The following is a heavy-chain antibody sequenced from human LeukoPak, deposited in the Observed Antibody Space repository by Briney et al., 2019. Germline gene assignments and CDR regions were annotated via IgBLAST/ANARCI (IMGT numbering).Heavy chain of an antibody. V-gene: IGHV4-59*12. CDR1: GGSISSYY. Sequence: PSETLSLTCTVSGGSISSYYWSWIRQPPGKGLEWIGYIYYSGSTNYNPSLKSRVTISVDTSKNQFSLKLSSVTAADTAVYYCARGQVTTVTVYYDYWGQGTLVTVSS. CDR2: IYYSGST. J-gene: IGHJ4*02. CDR3: ARGQVTTVTVYYDY. D-gene: IGHD4-17*01.